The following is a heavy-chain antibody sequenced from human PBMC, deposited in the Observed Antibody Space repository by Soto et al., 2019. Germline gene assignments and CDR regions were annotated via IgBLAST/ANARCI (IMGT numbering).Heavy chain of an antibody. J-gene: IGHJ4*02. CDR1: GVSISSYY. CDR3: ARGGGRFDY. CDR2: ISDSGST. V-gene: IGHV4-59*01. D-gene: IGHD6-25*01. Sequence: SETLSLTCTVSGVSISSYYWSWIRQPPGRGLEWIGYISDSGSTNYNPSLKSRVTMSVDTSKSQFSLRLTSVTAADTAVYYCARGGGRFDYWGQGTLVTVSS.